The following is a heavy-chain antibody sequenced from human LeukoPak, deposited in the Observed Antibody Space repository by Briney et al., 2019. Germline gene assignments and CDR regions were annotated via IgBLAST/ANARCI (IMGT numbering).Heavy chain of an antibody. Sequence: SETLSLTCTVSGASINSSTYYWRWIRQPPGKGLERIGSICSSGITYWNPSIKSRVTIFADKSKNQVSRQLRAVTAADTAVSFCAGRPAGYWGQGALVTVSS. CDR3: AGRPAGY. CDR1: GASINSSTYY. V-gene: IGHV4-39*01. J-gene: IGHJ4*02. CDR2: ICSSGIT.